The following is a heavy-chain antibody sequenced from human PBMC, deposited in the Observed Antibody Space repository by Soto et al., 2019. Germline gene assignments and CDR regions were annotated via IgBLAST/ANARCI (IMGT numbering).Heavy chain of an antibody. V-gene: IGHV3-30*18. CDR3: AKERVSGSPYYYYGMDV. CDR2: ISYDGSNE. D-gene: IGHD1-26*01. Sequence: QVQLVESGGGVVQPGRSLRLSCAASGFTFTYYGMHWVRQAPGKGLEWVALISYDGSNEYYADSVKGRFTISRDNSKNTFYLQMNSLRDEDTAVYYCAKERVSGSPYYYYGMDVWGQGTTVTVSS. J-gene: IGHJ6*02. CDR1: GFTFTYYG.